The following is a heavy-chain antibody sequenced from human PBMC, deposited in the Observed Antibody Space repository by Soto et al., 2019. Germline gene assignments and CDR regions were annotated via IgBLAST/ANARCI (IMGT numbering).Heavy chain of an antibody. CDR2: LSPDASEN. J-gene: IGHJ3*01. CDR3: ATSLAYTLEF. Sequence: EVQLVESGGGLVQPGGPLSLSCAASGFPFNSYWMTWVRQAPGKGLEWVALLSPDASENTYDDPVKGRFTISRDNVRKSLYLQMNSLRVEDTAVYYCATSLAYTLEFSGQGTAVTVSS. D-gene: IGHD2-21*01. CDR1: GFPFNSYW. V-gene: IGHV3-7*01.